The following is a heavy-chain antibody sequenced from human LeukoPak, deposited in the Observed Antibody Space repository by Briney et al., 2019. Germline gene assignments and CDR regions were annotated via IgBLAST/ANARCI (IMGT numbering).Heavy chain of an antibody. V-gene: IGHV3-66*02. CDR1: GFTVSSNY. J-gene: IGHJ3*02. Sequence: PGGSLRLSCAASGFTVSSNYMSWDRQAPGKGLEWVSVIYSGGSTYYADSVKGRFTISRDNSKNTLYLQMDSLRAEDTAVYYCARDQSPQCAFDIWGQGTMVTVSS. CDR2: IYSGGST. CDR3: ARDQSPQCAFDI.